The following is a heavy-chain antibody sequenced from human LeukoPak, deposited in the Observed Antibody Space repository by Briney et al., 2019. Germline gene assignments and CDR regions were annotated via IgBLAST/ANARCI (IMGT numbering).Heavy chain of an antibody. CDR2: ISYDGSNK. Sequence: GRSLRLSCAASGFTFSSYAMHWVRQAPGKGLEWVAVISYDGSNKYYADSVKGRFTISRDNSKNTLYLQMNSLRAEDTAVYYCAIDYYGSGSYWGQGTLVTVSS. V-gene: IGHV3-30-3*01. CDR1: GFTFSSYA. J-gene: IGHJ4*02. D-gene: IGHD3-10*01. CDR3: AIDYYGSGSY.